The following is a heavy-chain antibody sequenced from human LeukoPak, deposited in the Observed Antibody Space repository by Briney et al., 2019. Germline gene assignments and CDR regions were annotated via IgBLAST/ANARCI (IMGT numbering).Heavy chain of an antibody. CDR2: IWYDGSNK. CDR1: GFTFSSYG. D-gene: IGHD4-17*01. J-gene: IGHJ4*02. V-gene: IGHV3-33*01. CDR3: ARDEGATVTASNY. Sequence: GGSLRLSCAASGFTFSSYGMHRVRQAPGKGLEWVAVIWYDGSNKYYADSVKGRFTISRDNSKNTLYLQMNSLRAEDTAVYYCARDEGATVTASNYWGQGTLVTVSS.